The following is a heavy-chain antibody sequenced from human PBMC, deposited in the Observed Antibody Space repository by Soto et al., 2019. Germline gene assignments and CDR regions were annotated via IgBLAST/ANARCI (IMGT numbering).Heavy chain of an antibody. D-gene: IGHD3-22*01. CDR3: ARDNDYYDSSGYEY. Sequence: QVQLQESGPGLVKPSETLSLTCTVSGGSISRYYWSWIRQPAGKGLEWIGRIYTSGSTNYNPSLKSRITKSVDTSKNQFSLKLSSVTAADTAVYYCARDNDYYDSSGYEYWGQGTLVTVSS. CDR2: IYTSGST. J-gene: IGHJ4*02. V-gene: IGHV4-4*07. CDR1: GGSISRYY.